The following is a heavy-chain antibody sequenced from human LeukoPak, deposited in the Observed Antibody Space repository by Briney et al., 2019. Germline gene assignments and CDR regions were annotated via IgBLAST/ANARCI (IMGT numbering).Heavy chain of an antibody. V-gene: IGHV3-23*01. CDR3: AKDRYYDSSGYYEDY. CDR1: GFPFSSYA. D-gene: IGHD3-22*01. Sequence: GGSLTLSCAASGFPFSSYAVRWVPQARGRAREGVSAISGSGGSTYYADSVNGRFTISRDNSKNTLYLQMNSLRAEDTAVYYCAKDRYYDSSGYYEDYWGQGTLVTVSS. J-gene: IGHJ4*02. CDR2: ISGSGGST.